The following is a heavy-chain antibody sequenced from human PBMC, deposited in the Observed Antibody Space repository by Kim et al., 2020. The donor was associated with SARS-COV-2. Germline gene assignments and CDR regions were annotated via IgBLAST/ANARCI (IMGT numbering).Heavy chain of an antibody. D-gene: IGHD5-12*01. J-gene: IGHJ6*02. Sequence: GESLKISCKGSGYSFTSYWIGWVRQMPGKGLEWMGIIYPGDSDTRYSPSFQGQVTISADKSISTAYLQWSSLKASDTAMYYCARRGYDPAGAFYYYGMDVWGQGTTVTVSS. CDR2: IYPGDSDT. V-gene: IGHV5-51*01. CDR1: GYSFTSYW. CDR3: ARRGYDPAGAFYYYGMDV.